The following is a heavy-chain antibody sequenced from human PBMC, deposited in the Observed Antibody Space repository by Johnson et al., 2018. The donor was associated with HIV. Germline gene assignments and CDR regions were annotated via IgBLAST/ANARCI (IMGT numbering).Heavy chain of an antibody. J-gene: IGHJ3*02. D-gene: IGHD3-3*01. CDR2: ISSDGSNK. Sequence: QVQLVESGGGLVKPGGSLRLSCAASGFMFSDYYMSWVRQAPGKGLEWVAFISSDGSNKYFAVSVTGRFSISRDNSKNTLYLQMNSLTAEDTAVYYCAKPQWVSSGAFDIWGQGTMVTVSS. V-gene: IGHV3-30*18. CDR1: GFMFSDYY. CDR3: AKPQWVSSGAFDI.